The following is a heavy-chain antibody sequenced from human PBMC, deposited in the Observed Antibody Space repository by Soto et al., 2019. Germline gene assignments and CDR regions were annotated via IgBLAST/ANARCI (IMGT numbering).Heavy chain of an antibody. CDR2: ITPILRTR. V-gene: IGHV1-69*01. J-gene: IGHJ4*02. CDR3: ARDQAVAGFDV. D-gene: IGHD6-19*01. CDR1: GGTFSTYT. Sequence: QVQLVQSGAAVKKPGSSVKVSCKASGGTFSTYTFTWVRQAPGQGLEGMGGITPILRTRQYAQKFQGRVTITADDSTRTLYMELSTLRSEDTAVYYCARDQAVAGFDVWGQGTLVTVSS.